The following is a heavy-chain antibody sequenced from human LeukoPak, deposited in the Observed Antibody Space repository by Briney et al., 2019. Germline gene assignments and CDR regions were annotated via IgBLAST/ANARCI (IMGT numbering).Heavy chain of an antibody. CDR2: IYYSGST. Sequence: KPSETLSLTCTVSGGSISSAGYYWSWIRQHPGKGLEWIGYIYYSGSTYYNPSLKSRVTISVDTSKNQFSLKLSSVTAADTAVYYYARSPHYYDRPLVDYWGQGTLATVSS. J-gene: IGHJ4*02. CDR3: ARSPHYYDRPLVDY. D-gene: IGHD3-22*01. CDR1: GGSISSAGYY. V-gene: IGHV4-31*03.